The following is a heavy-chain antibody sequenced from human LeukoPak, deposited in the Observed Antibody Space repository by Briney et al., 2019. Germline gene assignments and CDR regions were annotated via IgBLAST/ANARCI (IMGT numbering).Heavy chain of an antibody. V-gene: IGHV3-23*01. CDR1: GFTFSSYA. CDR2: ISGSGGST. CDR3: AKGRIVVVPAARSWFDP. Sequence: GGSLRLSCAASGFTFSSYAMSWVRQAPGKGLEWVSAISGSGGSTYYADSVKGRFTISRDNSKNTLYLQMNSLRAEDTAVYYCAKGRIVVVPAARSWFDPWGQGTLVTVSS. J-gene: IGHJ5*02. D-gene: IGHD2-2*01.